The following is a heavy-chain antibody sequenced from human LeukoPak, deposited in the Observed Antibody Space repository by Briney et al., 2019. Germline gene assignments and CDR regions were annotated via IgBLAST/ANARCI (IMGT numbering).Heavy chain of an antibody. CDR3: AKDQWLAPTVDY. CDR2: ISGSGGST. D-gene: IGHD6-19*01. V-gene: IGHV3-23*01. Sequence: GGSLRLSCVASGFTFSSYAMSWVRQAPGKGLEWVSAISGSGGSTYYADSVKGRFTISRDNSKNTLYLQMNSLRAEDTAVYYCAKDQWLAPTVDYWGQGTLVTVSS. CDR1: GFTFSSYA. J-gene: IGHJ4*02.